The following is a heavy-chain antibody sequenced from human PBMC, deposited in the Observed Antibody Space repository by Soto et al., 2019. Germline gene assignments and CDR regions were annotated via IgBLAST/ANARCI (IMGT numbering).Heavy chain of an antibody. V-gene: IGHV4-39*01. Sequence: PSETLYLTCTVSGGSISSSSYYWGWIRQPPGKGLEWIGSIYYSGSTYYNPSLKSRVTISVDTSKNQFSLKLSSVTAADTAVYYCVRRHGLTVDAYYWGQGTPVTVSS. CDR2: IYYSGST. CDR3: VRRHGLTVDAYY. CDR1: GGSISSSSYY. J-gene: IGHJ4*02. D-gene: IGHD2-21*02.